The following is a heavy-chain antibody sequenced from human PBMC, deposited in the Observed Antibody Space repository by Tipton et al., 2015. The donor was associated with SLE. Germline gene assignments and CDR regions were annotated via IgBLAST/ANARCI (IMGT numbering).Heavy chain of an antibody. CDR1: GFTFSSYA. J-gene: IGHJ6*02. D-gene: IGHD1-1*01. CDR2: IYSGGIT. CDR3: ARDPGIANGMGD. V-gene: IGHV3-53*05. Sequence: SLRLSCAASGFTFSSYAMSWVRQAPGKGLEWVSVIYSGGITYYADSVKGRFTISRDNSKNTLYLQMNSLRNEDTAVYYCARDPGIANGMGDWGRGTTLTVSS.